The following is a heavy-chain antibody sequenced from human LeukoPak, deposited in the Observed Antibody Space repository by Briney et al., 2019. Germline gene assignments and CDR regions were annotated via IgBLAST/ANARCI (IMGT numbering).Heavy chain of an antibody. CDR3: ARVGGSRSGHFDH. V-gene: IGHV4-59*01. CDR2: IYYSGST. D-gene: IGHD3-10*01. CDR1: GGSISSYY. J-gene: IGHJ4*02. Sequence: SETLSLTCTVSGGSISSYYWSWIRQPPGKGLEWIGYIYYSGSTNYNPSLKSRVTISVDTSKNQFSLKLSSVTAADTAVYYCARVGGSRSGHFDHWGQGALVTVSS.